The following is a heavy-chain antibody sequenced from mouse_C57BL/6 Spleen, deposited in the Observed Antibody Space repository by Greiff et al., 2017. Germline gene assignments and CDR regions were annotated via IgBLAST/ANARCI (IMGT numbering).Heavy chain of an antibody. Sequence: QVQLQQPGAELVMPGASVKLSCKASGYTFTSYWMHWVKQRPGQGLEWIGEIYPSDSYTNYNQKFKGKSTLTVDTYSSTAYMQLSSLTSEDSAVYYCARVNTTVVTYFDYWGQGTTLTVSS. V-gene: IGHV1-69*01. J-gene: IGHJ2*01. D-gene: IGHD1-1*01. CDR3: ARVNTTVVTYFDY. CDR1: GYTFTSYW. CDR2: IYPSDSYT.